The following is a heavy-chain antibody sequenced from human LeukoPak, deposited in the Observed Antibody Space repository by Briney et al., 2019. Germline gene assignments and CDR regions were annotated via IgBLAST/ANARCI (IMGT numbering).Heavy chain of an antibody. V-gene: IGHV4-39*07. CDR3: ARYYDSSGYSFDY. CDR1: GGSISSSSYY. CDR2: IYYSGST. J-gene: IGHJ4*02. Sequence: SETLSLTCTVSGGSISSSSYYWGWIRQPPGKGLEWIGSIYYSGSTYYNPSLKSRVTISVDTSKNQFSLKLSSVTAADTAVYYCARYYDSSGYSFDYWGQGTLVTVSS. D-gene: IGHD3-22*01.